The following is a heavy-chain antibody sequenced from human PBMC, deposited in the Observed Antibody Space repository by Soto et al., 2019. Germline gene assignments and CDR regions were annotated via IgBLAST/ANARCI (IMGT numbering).Heavy chain of an antibody. CDR3: ARVRPPADYYDSSGYLDY. CDR1: GFTFSSYW. D-gene: IGHD3-22*01. Sequence: GESLKISCAASGFTFSSYWMSWVRQAPGKGLEWVANIKQDGSEKYYVDSVKGRFTISRDNAKNSLYLQMNSLRAEDRTLFYCARVRPPADYYDSSGYLDYWGQGTLVTVSS. J-gene: IGHJ4*02. CDR2: IKQDGSEK. V-gene: IGHV3-7*01.